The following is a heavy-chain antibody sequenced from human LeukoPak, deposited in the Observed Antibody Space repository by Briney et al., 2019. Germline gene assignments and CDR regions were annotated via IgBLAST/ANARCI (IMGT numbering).Heavy chain of an antibody. D-gene: IGHD2-21*02. J-gene: IGHJ4*02. Sequence: ASVKVSCKASGYTFTSYGISWVRQAPGQGLEWMGGIIPIFGTANYAQKFQGRVTITTDESTSTAYMELSSLRSEDTAVYYCARRGYCGGDCYPFDYWGQGTLVTVSS. CDR1: GYTFTSYG. V-gene: IGHV1-69*05. CDR2: IIPIFGTA. CDR3: ARRGYCGGDCYPFDY.